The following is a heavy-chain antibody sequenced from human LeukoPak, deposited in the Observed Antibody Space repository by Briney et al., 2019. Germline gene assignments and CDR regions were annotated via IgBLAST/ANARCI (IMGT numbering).Heavy chain of an antibody. CDR2: IRNDRIT. CDR1: GLTFSDAW. V-gene: IGHV3-15*01. J-gene: IGHJ4*02. Sequence: GGSLRLSCVLSGLTFSDAWMSWVRQAPGKGLEWVGRIRNDRITDYAAPVQGRFSISRDSSKNTFYLQMNSLRTEDTVMYFYTRMVTIFTVDSWGQETLVTVSS. CDR3: TRMVTIFTVDS. D-gene: IGHD3-3*01.